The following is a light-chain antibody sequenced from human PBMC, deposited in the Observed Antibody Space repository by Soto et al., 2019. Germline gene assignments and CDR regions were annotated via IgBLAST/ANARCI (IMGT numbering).Light chain of an antibody. CDR3: AAWDNNLGGPA. CDR2: RNN. CDR1: NSNIGSKY. V-gene: IGLV1-47*01. J-gene: IGLJ2*01. Sequence: QSVLTQPPSASGTPGQRVSISCSGSNSNIGSKYVYWYEQLPGTAPKLLMYRNNQRPSGVPDRFSGPKSGTSASLAISGLRSEDEADYYCAAWDNNLGGPAFGGGTKLTVL.